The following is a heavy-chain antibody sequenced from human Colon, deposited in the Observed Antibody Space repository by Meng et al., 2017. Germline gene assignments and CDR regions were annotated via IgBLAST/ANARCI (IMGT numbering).Heavy chain of an antibody. Sequence: LQESGPGLVNPPQTLSLTCNVSGGSINSGSYYWIWIRQPAGKGLEWIGHMYNTESTNYNPSLKSRVTISVDTSKNQFSLKLNSVTAADTAVYYCARGMLYGSGRYRFDPWGQGTLVTVSS. CDR2: MYNTEST. V-gene: IGHV4-61*02. CDR1: GGSINSGSYY. CDR3: ARGMLYGSGRYRFDP. D-gene: IGHD3-10*01. J-gene: IGHJ5*02.